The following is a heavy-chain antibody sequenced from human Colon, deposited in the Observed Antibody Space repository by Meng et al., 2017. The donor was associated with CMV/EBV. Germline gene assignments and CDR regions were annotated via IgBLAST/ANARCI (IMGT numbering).Heavy chain of an antibody. CDR3: AREGDLVVVPGSTRSPGGNDY. V-gene: IGHV3-23*01. D-gene: IGHD2-21*01. Sequence: GESLKISCAASGFPFSNYAMSWVRQAPGKGLEWVSGISGSGDTTYHAISVKGRFSISRDNSKNSLSLEMSSLRAEDTAVYYCAREGDLVVVPGSTRSPGGNDYWGQGTLVTVSS. CDR2: ISGSGDTT. CDR1: GFPFSNYA. J-gene: IGHJ4*02.